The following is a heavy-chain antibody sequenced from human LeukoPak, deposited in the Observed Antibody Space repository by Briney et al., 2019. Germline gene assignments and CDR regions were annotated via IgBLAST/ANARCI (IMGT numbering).Heavy chain of an antibody. J-gene: IGHJ4*02. CDR2: MNPNSGNT. CDR3: AREEYSSSSWDY. CDR1: GYTLTSYD. V-gene: IGHV1-8*01. Sequence: ASVKVSCKASGYTLTSYDINWVRQATGQGLEWMGWMNPNSGNTGYAQKFQGRVTITRNTSISTAYMELSSLRSEDTAVYYCAREEYSSSSWDYWGQGTLVTVSS. D-gene: IGHD6-6*01.